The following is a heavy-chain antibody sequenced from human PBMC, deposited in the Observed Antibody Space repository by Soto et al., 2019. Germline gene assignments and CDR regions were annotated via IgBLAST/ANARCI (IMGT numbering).Heavy chain of an antibody. CDR3: ARGVTVFGLVSRFWFDP. CDR2: IYNRGIT. D-gene: IGHD3-3*01. V-gene: IGHV4-30-4*01. J-gene: IGHJ5*02. CDR1: GVSISSGDYS. Sequence: SETLSLTCTVSGVSISSGDYSWSWVRQSPGKGLEWIGHIYNRGITYYNPSLKSRVVISIDTSRNQFSLRLNSLTAADRAVYFCARGVTVFGLVSRFWFDPWGQGTVVTVSS.